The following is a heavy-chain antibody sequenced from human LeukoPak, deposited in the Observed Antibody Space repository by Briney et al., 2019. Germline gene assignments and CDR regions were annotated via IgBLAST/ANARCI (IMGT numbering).Heavy chain of an antibody. CDR1: GYTFTSYD. D-gene: IGHD5-18*01. CDR2: INPGSAGT. Sequence: ASVKVSCKASGYTFTSYDINWVRQATGQGLAWMGAINPGSAGTIYAQKLQDRVTRTRDTSTSTVYMKLSSLRSEDTAIYFCVTDHTAMGTGLDYWGQGTLVTVSS. J-gene: IGHJ4*02. V-gene: IGHV1-46*04. CDR3: VTDHTAMGTGLDY.